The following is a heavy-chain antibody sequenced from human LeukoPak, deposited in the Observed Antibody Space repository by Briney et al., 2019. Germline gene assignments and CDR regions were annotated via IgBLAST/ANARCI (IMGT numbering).Heavy chain of an antibody. CDR2: IYNSGVKI. V-gene: IGHV3-23*01. D-gene: IGHD1-26*01. CDR3: AKDVAPDSRWDLDY. CDR1: GFTFSTYS. Sequence: PGGSLRLSCAASGFTFSTYSMTWVRQGPGKGLEWVSSIYNSGVKIFYADSVKGRFTISRDNSKNTLYLQMNSLRVEDTAVYYCAKDVAPDSRWDLDYWGQGTLVTVSS. J-gene: IGHJ4*02.